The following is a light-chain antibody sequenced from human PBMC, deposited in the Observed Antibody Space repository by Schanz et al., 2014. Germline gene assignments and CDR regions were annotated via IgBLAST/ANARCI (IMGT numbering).Light chain of an antibody. CDR3: SSYTSGSTLEV. CDR1: SSDVGGYNY. J-gene: IGLJ3*02. V-gene: IGLV2-14*01. Sequence: QSVLTQPASVSGSPGQSITISCTGTSSDVGGYNYVSWYQQNPGKAPKVMIYDVSNRPSGVSNRFSGSKSGNTASLTISGLQAEDEADYYCSSYTSGSTLEVFGGGTKVTVL. CDR2: DVS.